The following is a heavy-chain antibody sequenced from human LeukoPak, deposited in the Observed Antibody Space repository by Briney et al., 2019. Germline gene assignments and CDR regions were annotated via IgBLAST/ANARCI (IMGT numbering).Heavy chain of an antibody. CDR3: ARRGYGQNDWFGP. J-gene: IGHJ5*02. Sequence: GESLKISCKGSGYTFNAYWIAWVRQMPGKGLEWMGITYPGDSDTRYSPSFQGQVTISADKSISMAYLQWSSLKASDTAIYYCARRGYGQNDWFGPWGQGTLVTVSS. D-gene: IGHD5-12*01. CDR2: TYPGDSDT. V-gene: IGHV5-51*01. CDR1: GYTFNAYW.